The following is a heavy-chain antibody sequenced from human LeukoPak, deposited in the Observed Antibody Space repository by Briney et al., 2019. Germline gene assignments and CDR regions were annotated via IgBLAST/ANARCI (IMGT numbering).Heavy chain of an antibody. J-gene: IGHJ5*02. CDR1: GYTFTAYY. CDR3: GRGNRSFDP. CDR2: INPNTGGT. Sequence: GASVKVSCKASGYTFTAYYVHWVRQAPGQGLEWMGWINPNTGGTNYAQKFQGRVTMTKDTSINAAYMELNKLTSDDTAVYYCGRGNRSFDPWGQGTLVTVSS. V-gene: IGHV1-2*02. D-gene: IGHD2/OR15-2a*01.